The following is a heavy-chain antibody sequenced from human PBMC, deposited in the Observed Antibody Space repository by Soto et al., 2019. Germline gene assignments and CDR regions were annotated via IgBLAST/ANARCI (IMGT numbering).Heavy chain of an antibody. V-gene: IGHV1-8*01. J-gene: IGHJ5*02. CDR3: ARARVLGGNWCDP. D-gene: IGHD3-10*01. Sequence: QVQLVQCGAEVKKPGASVKVSCKASGYSCTSYAINWVRQAPGQGLEWMGWMNPSSGNTGYAQKFQGRVTMTRNTSITTAYMELSSLKSEDTAVYYCARARVLGGNWCDPWGQGTLVIVSS. CDR1: GYSCTSYA. CDR2: MNPSSGNT.